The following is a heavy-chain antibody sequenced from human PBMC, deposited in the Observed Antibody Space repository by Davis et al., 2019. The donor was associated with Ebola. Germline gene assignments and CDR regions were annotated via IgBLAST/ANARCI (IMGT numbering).Heavy chain of an antibody. Sequence: RGSLRLSCAASGFTFSSYAMSWVRQAPGKGLEWVSAISGSGGSTYYADSVKGRFTISRDNSKNTLYLQMSSLRAEDTAVYYCVKGGWDYDSHYYYYGMDVWGQGTTVTVSS. CDR1: GFTFSSYA. J-gene: IGHJ6*02. CDR3: VKGGWDYDSHYYYYGMDV. CDR2: ISGSGGST. D-gene: IGHD3-3*01. V-gene: IGHV3-23*01.